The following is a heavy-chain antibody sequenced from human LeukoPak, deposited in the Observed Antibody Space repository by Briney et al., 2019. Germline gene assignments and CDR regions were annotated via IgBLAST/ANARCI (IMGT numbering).Heavy chain of an antibody. D-gene: IGHD2-15*01. Sequence: ASVKVSCKASGYTFTSYDINWVRQATGQGLEWIGWMNPNGGSTGYAQKFQGRVTMTRNTSISTAYMELSSLRSEDTAVYYCASYCSGGSCLFDYWGQGTLVTVSS. CDR3: ASYCSGGSCLFDY. V-gene: IGHV1-8*01. CDR2: MNPNGGST. CDR1: GYTFTSYD. J-gene: IGHJ4*02.